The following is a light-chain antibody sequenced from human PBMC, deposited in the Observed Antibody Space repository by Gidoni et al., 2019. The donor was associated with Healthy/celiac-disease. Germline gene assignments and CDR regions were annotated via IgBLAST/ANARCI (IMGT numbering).Light chain of an antibody. CDR2: GAS. CDR1: QSVSSN. Sequence: IVMTQSPATLSVSPGERATSSCRASQSVSSNLPWYQQKPGQAPRLLIYGASTRATGIPARFSGSGSGTEFTLTISSLQSEDFAVYYCQQYNNWPPWTFGQGTKVEIK. J-gene: IGKJ1*01. CDR3: QQYNNWPPWT. V-gene: IGKV3-15*01.